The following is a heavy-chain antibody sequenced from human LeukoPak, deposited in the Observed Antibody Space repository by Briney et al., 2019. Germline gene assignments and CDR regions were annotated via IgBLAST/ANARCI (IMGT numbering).Heavy chain of an antibody. J-gene: IGHJ5*02. Sequence: PSETLSLTCAVYGGSFSRYYWTWIRQPPGKGLEWIGEINHSGSANYNPSLKSRVTISVDASKSQFSLRLSPVTAADTAVYCCARLTYSNNWYFRRGLDNWFDPWGQGTLVTVSS. D-gene: IGHD6-13*01. V-gene: IGHV4-34*01. CDR1: GGSFSRYY. CDR2: INHSGSA. CDR3: ARLTYSNNWYFRRGLDNWFDP.